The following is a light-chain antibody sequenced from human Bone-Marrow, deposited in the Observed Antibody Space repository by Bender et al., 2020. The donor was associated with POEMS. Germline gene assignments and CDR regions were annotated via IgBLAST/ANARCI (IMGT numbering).Light chain of an antibody. CDR2: EDS. CDR1: ALPTKY. V-gene: IGLV3-10*01. J-gene: IGLJ3*02. Sequence: SYELTQPPSVSVSPGQTARITCSGDALPTKYAYWFQQKSGQAPVLVIYEDSERPSGIPERFSGSNSGNTATLTISGTQALDEADYYCQVWDGSGDHPVFGGGTKLTVL. CDR3: QVWDGSGDHPV.